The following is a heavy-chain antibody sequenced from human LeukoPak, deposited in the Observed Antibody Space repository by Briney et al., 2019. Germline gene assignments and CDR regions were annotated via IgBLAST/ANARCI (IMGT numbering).Heavy chain of an antibody. CDR3: ARDHAAFDY. CDR2: IYTSGST. J-gene: IGHJ4*02. V-gene: IGHV4-61*02. Sequence: SQTLSFTCTVSGGSISSGSYYWRWIRQPAGKGLEWIGRIYTSGSTNYNPSLKSRVTISVDTSKNQFSLKLSSVTAADTAVYYCARDHAAFDYWGQGTLVTVSS. CDR1: GGSISSGSYY. D-gene: IGHD2-15*01.